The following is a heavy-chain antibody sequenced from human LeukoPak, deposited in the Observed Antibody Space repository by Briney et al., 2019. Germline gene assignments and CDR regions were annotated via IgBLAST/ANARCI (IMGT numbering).Heavy chain of an antibody. V-gene: IGHV5-51*01. CDR3: ARGAADSGYYGWFDP. D-gene: IGHD5-12*01. CDR1: GYRFTSHS. J-gene: IGHJ5*02. Sequence: PRKSLPIPSQASGYRFTSHSIGGVGQTPGKDLEWIGILYAGDSDTTNSPSFQGQATISADQSISTAYLQSRSLQPSDPAMYYCARGAADSGYYGWFDPWGQGTLVIVSS. CDR2: LYAGDSDT.